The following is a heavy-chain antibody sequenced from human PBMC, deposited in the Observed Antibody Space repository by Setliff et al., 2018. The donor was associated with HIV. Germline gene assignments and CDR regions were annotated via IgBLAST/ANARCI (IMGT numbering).Heavy chain of an antibody. CDR3: AADPPSEVIDWPGGDN. J-gene: IGHJ4*02. V-gene: IGHV3-30*02. CDR1: GFTFSSYG. CDR2: MPYDGSNK. D-gene: IGHD3-9*01. Sequence: PGGSLRLSCAASGFTFSSYGMHWVRQAPGKGLEWVAFMPYDGSNKYYAVSVKGRFTISRDNSKNTLSLQMNSLRPEDTARYYCAADPPSEVIDWPGGDNWGQGTLVTVSS.